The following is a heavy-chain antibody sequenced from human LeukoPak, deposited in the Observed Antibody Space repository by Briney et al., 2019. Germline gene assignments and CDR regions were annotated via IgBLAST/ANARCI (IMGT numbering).Heavy chain of an antibody. CDR1: GFTFSIYW. J-gene: IGHJ6*03. D-gene: IGHD3-10*01. CDR3: AGHRYGGYYYMDV. Sequence: GGSLRLSCAASGFTFSIYWMSWVRQAPGKGLEWVANIKQDGSDKYYVDSVKGRFTISRDNAKNSLWLQMNSLRVEDTAVYYCAGHRYGGYYYMDVWGKGTTVTVSS. V-gene: IGHV3-7*01. CDR2: IKQDGSDK.